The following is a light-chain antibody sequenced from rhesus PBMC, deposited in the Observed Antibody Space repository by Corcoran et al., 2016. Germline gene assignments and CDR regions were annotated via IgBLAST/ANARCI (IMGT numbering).Light chain of an antibody. J-gene: IGKJ3*01. CDR1: QSVSSH. CDR3: QETSNLFT. V-gene: IGKV3-31*02. Sequence: EIVMTQSPATLSLSPGERATLSCRASQSVSSHLAWYPQTPGQAPRRLNYGATSRATGIPDRFSGSGSGTDFTLTISSLEPEDFAVYYCQETSNLFTFGPGTKLDVK. CDR2: GAT.